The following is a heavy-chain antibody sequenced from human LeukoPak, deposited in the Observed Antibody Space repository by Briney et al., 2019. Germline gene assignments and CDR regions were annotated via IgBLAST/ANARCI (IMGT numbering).Heavy chain of an antibody. CDR3: AKGSRGYFDWLLYFDY. CDR1: GFIVNSYA. J-gene: IGHJ4*02. CDR2: ISGSDGGT. Sequence: GGSLRLSCAASGFIVNSYAMSWVRQAPGKGLEWVSAISGSDGGTNYADSVKGRFTISRDNSKNTLYLQMNSLRAEDTAVYYCAKGSRGYFDWLLYFDYWGQGTLVTVSS. V-gene: IGHV3-23*01. D-gene: IGHD3-9*01.